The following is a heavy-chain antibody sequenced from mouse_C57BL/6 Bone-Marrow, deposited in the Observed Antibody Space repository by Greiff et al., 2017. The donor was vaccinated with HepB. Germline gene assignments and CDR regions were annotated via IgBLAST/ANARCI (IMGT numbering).Heavy chain of an antibody. D-gene: IGHD2-2*01. V-gene: IGHV1-54*01. CDR2: INPGSGGT. CDR1: GYAFTNYL. CDR3: ARGYDWEYFDV. Sequence: QVQLQQPGAELVRPGTSVKVSCKASGYAFTNYLIEWVKQRPGQGLEWIGVINPGSGGTNYNEQFKGKATLTADKSSSTAYMQLSSLTSEDSAVYFGARGYDWEYFDVWGTGTTVTVSS. J-gene: IGHJ1*03.